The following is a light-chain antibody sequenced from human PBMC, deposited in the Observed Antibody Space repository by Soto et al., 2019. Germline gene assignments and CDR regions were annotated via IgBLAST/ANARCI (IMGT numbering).Light chain of an antibody. J-gene: IGKJ5*01. CDR3: QQYGSSHT. V-gene: IGKV3-20*01. Sequence: EIVLTQSPGTLSLSPGERATLSCRASQSVSSNYLAWYQQKPGQAPRLLIYGASTRATGIPDRFSGSGSGTDFTLTISRLEPEDFAVYYCQQYGSSHTFGQGTRLEIK. CDR1: QSVSSNY. CDR2: GAS.